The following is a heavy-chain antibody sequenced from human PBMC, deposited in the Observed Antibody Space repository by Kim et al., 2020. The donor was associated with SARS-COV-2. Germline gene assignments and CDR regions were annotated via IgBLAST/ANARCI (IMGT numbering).Heavy chain of an antibody. J-gene: IGHJ4*02. Sequence: GGSLRLSCAASGFAFSSHWMHRVRQTPGKGLVWVSRIYDDGTATNYADSVKGRFTISRDNAKNTVYLQMNSLRAEDTAVYYCGRGHRSGYYVDYWGQGTL. CDR1: GFAFSSHW. V-gene: IGHV3-74*01. D-gene: IGHD3-22*01. CDR3: GRGHRSGYYVDY. CDR2: IYDDGTAT.